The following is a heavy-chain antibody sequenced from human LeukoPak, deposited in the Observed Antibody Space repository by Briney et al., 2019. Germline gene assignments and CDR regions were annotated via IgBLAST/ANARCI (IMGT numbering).Heavy chain of an antibody. CDR3: ARSSRGMTTVTTEFDY. CDR1: GGSISSYY. V-gene: IGHV4-59*01. J-gene: IGHJ4*02. CDR2: IYYSGST. D-gene: IGHD4-17*01. Sequence: SETLSLTCTVSGGSISSYYWSWIRQPPGKGLEWIGYIYYSGSTNYNPSLKSRVTISVDTSKNQFSLKLSSVTAADTAVYYCARSSRGMTTVTTEFDYWGQGTLVTVSS.